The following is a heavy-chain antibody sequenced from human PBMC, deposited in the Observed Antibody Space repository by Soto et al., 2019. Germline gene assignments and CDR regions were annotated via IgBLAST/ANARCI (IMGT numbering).Heavy chain of an antibody. J-gene: IGHJ6*02. CDR1: GGSFTYT. D-gene: IGHD5-18*01. V-gene: IGHV1-69*13. CDR3: ARLHSHGTYGMDV. CDR2: IIPIFGTT. Sequence: SVKVSCKSSGGSFTYTLSWVRQAPGQGLEWMGGIIPIFGTTNYAQKFQGRVTITADESTKTAYMELSTLRSEDTAVYYCARLHSHGTYGMDVWGQGTTVTVSS.